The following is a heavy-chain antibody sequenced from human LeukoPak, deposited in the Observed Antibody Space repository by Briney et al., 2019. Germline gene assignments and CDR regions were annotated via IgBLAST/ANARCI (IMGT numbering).Heavy chain of an antibody. V-gene: IGHV1-2*02. D-gene: IGHD3-22*01. CDR2: INPNSGGT. Sequence: ASVKVSCKASGYTFTGYYMHWVRQAPGQGLEWMGWINPNSGGTNYAQKFQGRVTMTRDTSISTVYMELSRLRSDDTAVYYCARVDYYGTSLSAFDIWGQGTMVTVSS. CDR1: GYTFTGYY. J-gene: IGHJ3*02. CDR3: ARVDYYGTSLSAFDI.